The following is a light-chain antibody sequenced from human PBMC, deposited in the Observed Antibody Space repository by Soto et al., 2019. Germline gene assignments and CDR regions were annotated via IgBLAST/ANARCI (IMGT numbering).Light chain of an antibody. V-gene: IGKV1-16*01. CDR3: QQYDDYPLT. CDR1: QGIRHY. J-gene: IGKJ4*01. Sequence: DIPMTQSPSSLSASVGDRVTITCRASQGIRHYLAWYQQKPGTAPKLLIYDASTLESGVPSRFSGSGSGTEFTLTISSLQPDDFATFYCQQYDDYPLTFGGGTKVDIK. CDR2: DAS.